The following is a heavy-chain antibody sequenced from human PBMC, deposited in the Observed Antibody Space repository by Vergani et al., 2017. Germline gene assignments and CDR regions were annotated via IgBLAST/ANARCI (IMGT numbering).Heavy chain of an antibody. CDR2: IDPSDSYT. J-gene: IGHJ4*02. CDR3: ARFTHLSSSSDY. Sequence: EVQLVQSGAEVKKPGESLRISCKGSGYSFTSYWISWVRQMPGKGLEWMGRIDPSDSYTNYSPSFQGHVTIPADKSISTAYLQWSSLKASDTAMYYCARFTHLSSSSDYWGQGTLVTVSS. CDR1: GYSFTSYW. D-gene: IGHD6-6*01. V-gene: IGHV5-10-1*03.